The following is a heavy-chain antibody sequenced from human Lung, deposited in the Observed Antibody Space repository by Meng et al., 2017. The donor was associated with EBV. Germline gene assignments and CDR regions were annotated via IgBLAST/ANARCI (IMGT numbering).Heavy chain of an antibody. J-gene: IGHJ4*02. CDR1: CGSVSRGGYY. CDR2: IYYSGST. CDR3: ARVSSGWDYFDY. D-gene: IGHD6-19*01. Sequence: QVQLPESGPELVKPSQTLSLTCTVSCGSVSRGGYYWTWIRQHPGKGLEWFGHIYYSGSTFYNPSLKRRVIISIDTSKNQFSLNLGSVTAADTALYYCARVSSGWDYFDYWGQGTLVTVSS. V-gene: IGHV4-31*03.